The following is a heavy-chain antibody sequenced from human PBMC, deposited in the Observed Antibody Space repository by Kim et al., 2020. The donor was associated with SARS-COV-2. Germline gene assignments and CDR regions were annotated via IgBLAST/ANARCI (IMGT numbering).Heavy chain of an antibody. D-gene: IGHD3-10*01. Sequence: GGSLRLSCAASGFTFSNAAMNWVRQAPGKGLDWVAVISYDGRNKYYADSVKGRFTISRDNSKSTLYLQMNSLRVEDTAVYYCARGNYYGSVSLSDYY. J-gene: IGHJ6*03. CDR1: GFTFSNAA. CDR3: ARGNYYGSVSLSDYY. CDR2: ISYDGRNK. V-gene: IGHV3-30-3*01.